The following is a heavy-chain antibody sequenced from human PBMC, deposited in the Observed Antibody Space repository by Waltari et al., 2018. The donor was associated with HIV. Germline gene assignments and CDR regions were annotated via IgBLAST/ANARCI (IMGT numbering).Heavy chain of an antibody. Sequence: QLQLHESGPGRVKPSATLSLTCAVSGPCISSDAYWGWIRQPPGKGLEWIGSASRSGSTYYSPSLKSRVTISLDTSKNQFSLKLNSVAAADTAVYYCGSGSRRGHSHGIDYWGQGTLVTVSS. CDR2: ASRSGST. V-gene: IGHV4-38-2*01. J-gene: IGHJ4*02. D-gene: IGHD5-18*01. CDR3: GSGSRRGHSHGIDY. CDR1: GPCISSDAY.